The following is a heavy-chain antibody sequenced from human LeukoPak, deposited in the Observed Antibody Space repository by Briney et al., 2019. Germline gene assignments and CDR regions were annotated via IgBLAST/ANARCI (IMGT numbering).Heavy chain of an antibody. V-gene: IGHV3-43*01. CDR3: AKDGGAFCSSTSCSTQYLQD. D-gene: IGHD2-2*01. CDR1: GFSLDEYT. CDR2: LSWDGMKT. J-gene: IGHJ1*01. Sequence: GGSLRLSCAVSGFSLDEYTTHWVRQVTGKGLEWISLLSWDGMKTEYADSVRGRITISRDLSKDSLQLQMDSLTFEDTGLYFCAKDGGAFCSSTSCSTQYLQDWGQGTLVTVSS.